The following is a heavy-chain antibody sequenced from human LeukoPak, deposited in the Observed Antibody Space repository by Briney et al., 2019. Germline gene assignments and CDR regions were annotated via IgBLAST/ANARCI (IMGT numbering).Heavy chain of an antibody. Sequence: SETLSLTCAVYGGSFSGYYWIWIRQPPGKGLEWIGEINHSGSTNYNQSLKSRVTISVDTSKNQFSLKLGSVTAADTALYYCARGGHTTMVPYYFDYWGQGTLVTVSS. CDR3: ARGGHTTMVPYYFDY. D-gene: IGHD5-18*01. J-gene: IGHJ4*02. V-gene: IGHV4-34*01. CDR1: GGSFSGYY. CDR2: INHSGST.